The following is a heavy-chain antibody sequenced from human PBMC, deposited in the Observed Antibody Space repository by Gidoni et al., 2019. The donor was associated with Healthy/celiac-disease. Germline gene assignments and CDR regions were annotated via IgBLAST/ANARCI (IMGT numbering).Heavy chain of an antibody. CDR1: GGSISSSSYY. J-gene: IGHJ6*03. D-gene: IGHD1-1*01. Sequence: QLQLQESGPGLVKPSETLSLTCTVSGGSISSSSYYWGWIRQPPGKGLEWIGSIYYSGSTYYNPSLKSRVTISVDTSKNQFSLKLSSVTAADTAVYYCARLLRDNWNAPYYYYYMDVWGKGTTVTVSS. CDR2: IYYSGST. CDR3: ARLLRDNWNAPYYYYYMDV. V-gene: IGHV4-39*01.